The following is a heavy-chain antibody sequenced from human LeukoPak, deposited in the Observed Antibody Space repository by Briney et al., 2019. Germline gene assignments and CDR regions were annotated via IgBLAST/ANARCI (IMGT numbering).Heavy chain of an antibody. J-gene: IGHJ4*02. D-gene: IGHD1/OR15-1a*01. CDR3: ARDFGGTGDIDY. CDR1: GFTFSDYS. CDR2: ISSESSHI. Sequence: GGSLRLSCAASGFTFSDYSMNWVRQAPGMGLEWVSSISSESSHILYADSVKGRFTISRDNAKNSLYLQMNSLRAEDTAVYYCARDFGGTGDIDYWGQGTLVTVSS. V-gene: IGHV3-21*01.